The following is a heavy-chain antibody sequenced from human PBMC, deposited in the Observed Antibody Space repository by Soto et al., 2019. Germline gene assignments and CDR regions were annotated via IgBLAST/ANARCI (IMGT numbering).Heavy chain of an antibody. J-gene: IGHJ5*02. CDR3: ARDSPPRLTATMRFAP. CDR2: TYYRSKWYY. CDR1: GDSVSSNTAA. V-gene: IGHV6-1*01. D-gene: IGHD1-7*01. Sequence: SQTLSLTCAISGDSVSSNTAAYYWIRQSPSRGLEWLGRTYYRSKWYYDYAVSVKGRISITPDTSKNQFSLNLKSVTPADAAVYYCARDSPPRLTATMRFAPWGQGTQVTVSS.